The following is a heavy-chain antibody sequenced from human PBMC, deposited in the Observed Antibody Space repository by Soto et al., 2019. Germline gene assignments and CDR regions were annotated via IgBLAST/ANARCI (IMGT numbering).Heavy chain of an antibody. CDR1: GIAFPSYA. CDR3: VTNSGWGTVYYFDF. V-gene: IGHV3-30-3*01. J-gene: IGHJ4*02. Sequence: ESGGGVVQPGKSLRLSCVVSGIAFPSYAMHWVRQTPGKGLEWVAVMSAHGDKQYYADSVKGRFTISRDNSNNTLYLQMHSLGVEDTAVYYCVTNSGWGTVYYFDFWGQGTPVTVSS. D-gene: IGHD6-19*01. CDR2: MSAHGDKQ.